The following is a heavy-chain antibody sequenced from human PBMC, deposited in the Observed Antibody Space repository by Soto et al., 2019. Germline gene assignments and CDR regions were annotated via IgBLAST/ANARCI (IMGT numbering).Heavy chain of an antibody. D-gene: IGHD5-12*01. Sequence: HPGGSLRLSCAASGFTFDDYAMHWVRQAPGKGLEWVSGISWNSGSIGYADSVKGRFTISRDNAKNSLYLQMNSLRAEDTALYYCAKDVYSGYDFPVDIWGQGTMVTVSS. CDR1: GFTFDDYA. CDR3: AKDVYSGYDFPVDI. J-gene: IGHJ3*02. V-gene: IGHV3-9*01. CDR2: ISWNSGSI.